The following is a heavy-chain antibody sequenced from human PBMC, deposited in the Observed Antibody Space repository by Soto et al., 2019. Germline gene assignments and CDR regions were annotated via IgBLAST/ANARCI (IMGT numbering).Heavy chain of an antibody. CDR3: ARGYYDSSGYYINCYFDL. CDR1: GGTFSSYA. J-gene: IGHJ2*01. D-gene: IGHD3-22*01. Sequence: QVQLVQSGAEVKKPGSSVKVSCKASGGTFSSYAISWVRQAPGQGLEWMGGIIPIFGTANYAQKFQGRVTIAADESTSTAYMELSSLRSEDTAVYYCARGYYDSSGYYINCYFDLWGRGTLVTVSS. CDR2: IIPIFGTA. V-gene: IGHV1-69*01.